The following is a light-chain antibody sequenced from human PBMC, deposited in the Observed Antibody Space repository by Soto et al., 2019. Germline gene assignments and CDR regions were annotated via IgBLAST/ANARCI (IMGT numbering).Light chain of an antibody. CDR3: QQYEIAPKT. J-gene: IGKJ1*01. CDR2: GVS. CDR1: QSVVSSH. V-gene: IGKV3-20*01. Sequence: EIVLTQSPGTLSLSPGERATLSCRASQSVVSSHLAWYQQKPGQAPRLLIYGVSSRATGIQDRFSGSGSGTYFTLSISGLEPEDFAVYYCQQYEIAPKTFGQGTKVEIK.